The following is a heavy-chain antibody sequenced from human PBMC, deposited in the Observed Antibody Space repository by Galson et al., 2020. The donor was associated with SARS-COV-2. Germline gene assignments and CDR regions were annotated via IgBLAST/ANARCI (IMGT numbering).Heavy chain of an antibody. J-gene: IGHJ5*01. D-gene: IGHD2-15*01. CDR1: GASFSSGYE. CDR3: ARANSKGAATFFRFHWFDS. V-gene: IGHV4-34*01. Sequence: ETLSLTCAVYGASFSSGYEWTWIRQTPGKGLQWIGELNHFGTTNYNPSLKSRIVISIDTSKNQFSLILTSMTAADTAVYYCARANSKGAATFFRFHWFDSWGQGKLVTVS. CDR2: LNHFGTT.